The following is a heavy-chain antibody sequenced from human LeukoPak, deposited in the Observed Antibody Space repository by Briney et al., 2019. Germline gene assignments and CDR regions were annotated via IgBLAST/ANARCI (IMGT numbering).Heavy chain of an antibody. V-gene: IGHV3-64D*09. CDR2: ISSNGATR. D-gene: IGHD3-22*01. J-gene: IGHJ4*02. Sequence: GGSLRLSCSASRFTFSSYAMHWVRPAPGKGLEYVSAISSNGATRYYADSVKGRFTISRDNSKKMLDLQMSSLRAEDTAVYYCVKGSEAFCDSKSDFWGQGTLVTVSS. CDR1: RFTFSSYA. CDR3: VKGSEAFCDSKSDF.